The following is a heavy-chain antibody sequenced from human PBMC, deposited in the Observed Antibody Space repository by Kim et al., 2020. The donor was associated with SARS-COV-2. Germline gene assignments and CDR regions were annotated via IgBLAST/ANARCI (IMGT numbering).Heavy chain of an antibody. CDR3: AKDIHASLLWFGETQNWFDP. D-gene: IGHD3-10*01. V-gene: IGHV3-43*02. CDR1: GFTFDDYA. Sequence: GGSLRLSCAASGFTFDDYAMHWVRQAPGKGLEWVSLISGDGGSTYYADSVKGRFTISRDNSKNSLYLQMNSLRTEDTALYYCAKDIHASLLWFGETQNWFDPWGQGTLVTVSS. J-gene: IGHJ5*02. CDR2: ISGDGGST.